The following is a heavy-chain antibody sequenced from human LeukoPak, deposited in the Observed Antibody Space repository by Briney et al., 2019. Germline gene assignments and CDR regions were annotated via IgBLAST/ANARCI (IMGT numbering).Heavy chain of an antibody. V-gene: IGHV4-34*01. CDR3: ARQWWSAIFDY. Sequence: SETLSLTCAVYGGSFSGYYWSWIRQPPGKGLEWIGEINHSGSTNYNPSLKSRVTISVDTSKNQFSLKLSSVTAADTAVYYCARQWWSAIFDYWGQGTLVTVSS. J-gene: IGHJ4*02. CDR2: INHSGST. CDR1: GGSFSGYY. D-gene: IGHD2-8*01.